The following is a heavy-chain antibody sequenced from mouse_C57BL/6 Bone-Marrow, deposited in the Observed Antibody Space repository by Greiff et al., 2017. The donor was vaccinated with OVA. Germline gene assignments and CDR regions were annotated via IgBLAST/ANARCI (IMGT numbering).Heavy chain of an antibody. CDR2: IDPETGGT. D-gene: IGHD1-1*01. J-gene: IGHJ4*01. Sequence: QVQLKESGAELVRPGASVTLSCKASGYTFTDYEMHWVKQTPVHGLEWIGAIDPETGGTAYNQKFKGKAILTADKSSSTAYMELRSLTSEDSAVYYCTRSRDYGSSYAMDYWGQGTSVTVSS. V-gene: IGHV1-15*01. CDR3: TRSRDYGSSYAMDY. CDR1: GYTFTDYE.